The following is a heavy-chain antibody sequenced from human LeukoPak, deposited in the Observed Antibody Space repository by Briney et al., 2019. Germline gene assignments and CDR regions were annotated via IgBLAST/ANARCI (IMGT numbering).Heavy chain of an antibody. CDR3: ATGYSAWSFGY. CDR2: ISYDGSNE. V-gene: IGHV3-30-3*01. CDR1: GVTFSSNA. J-gene: IGHJ4*02. Sequence: WGTLSLSCAGYGVTFSSNALYWVRQAQGQGLDWVAVISYDGSNEYYADSVKGRFTISRHNSKNTLYLQMNSLRAEDTAMYFCATGYSAWSFGYWVQGTLVAVSS. D-gene: IGHD6-19*01.